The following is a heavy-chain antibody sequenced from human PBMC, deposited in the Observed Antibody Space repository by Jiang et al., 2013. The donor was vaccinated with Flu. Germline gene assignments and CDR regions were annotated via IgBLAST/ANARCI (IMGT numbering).Heavy chain of an antibody. V-gene: IGHV3-30-3*01. J-gene: IGHJ6*02. D-gene: IGHD1-26*01. Sequence: QLVESGGGVVQPGRSLRLSCAASGFTFSSYTMHWVRQAPGKGLEWVAVISYDGSNKYYADSVKGRFTISRDNSKNTLYLQINSLRAEDTAVYYCAREGSYLPLDVWGQGTTVTVSS. CDR3: AREGSYLPLDV. CDR2: ISYDGSNK. CDR1: GFTFSSYT.